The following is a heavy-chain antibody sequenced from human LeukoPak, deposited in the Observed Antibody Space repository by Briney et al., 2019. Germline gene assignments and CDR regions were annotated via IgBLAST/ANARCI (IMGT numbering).Heavy chain of an antibody. CDR3: ARGGYREGYSSSWNDYYYYYMDV. D-gene: IGHD6-13*01. J-gene: IGHJ6*03. CDR2: ISAYNGNT. Sequence: EASVRVSCTASGYTFTSYGISWVRQAPGQGLEWMGWISAYNGNTNYAQKLQGRVTMTTDTSTSTAYMELRSLRSDDTAVYYCARGGYREGYSSSWNDYYYYYMDVWGKGTTVTVSS. CDR1: GYTFTSYG. V-gene: IGHV1-18*01.